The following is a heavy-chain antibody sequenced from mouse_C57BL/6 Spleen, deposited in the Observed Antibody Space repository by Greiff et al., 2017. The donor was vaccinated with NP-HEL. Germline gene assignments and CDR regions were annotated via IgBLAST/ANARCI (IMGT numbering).Heavy chain of an antibody. CDR1: GFTFTDYY. J-gene: IGHJ3*01. D-gene: IGHD2-4*01. CDR2: IRNKANGYTT. Sequence: EVQLVASGGGLVQPGGSLSLSCAASGFTFTDYYMSWVRQPPGKALEWLGFIRNKANGYTTEYSASVKCRFTISRDNSQSILYLQMNALRAEDSATYYCARYGDYDYDEGFAYWGQGTLVTVSA. CDR3: ARYGDYDYDEGFAY. V-gene: IGHV7-3*01.